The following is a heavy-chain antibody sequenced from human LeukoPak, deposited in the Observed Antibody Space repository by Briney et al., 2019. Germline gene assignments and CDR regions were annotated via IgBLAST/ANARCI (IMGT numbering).Heavy chain of an antibody. D-gene: IGHD3-22*01. V-gene: IGHV1-2*02. J-gene: IGHJ4*02. Sequence: SVTVSCKASGYTFTGYYMHWLRPPPGRGLDWMGWINHNSCGTNYAHKFQGRVTMTRDTSISTAYMELSRLRSDDTAVYYCATKGDYDKDFDYWGQGTLVTVSS. CDR3: ATKGDYDKDFDY. CDR1: GYTFTGYY. CDR2: INHNSCGT.